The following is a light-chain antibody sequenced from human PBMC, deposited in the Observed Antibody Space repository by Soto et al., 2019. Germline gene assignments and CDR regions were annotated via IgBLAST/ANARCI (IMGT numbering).Light chain of an antibody. CDR2: KVS. CDR1: RSLVASDGNAY. CDR3: MQATQLRT. V-gene: IGKV2-24*01. J-gene: IGKJ5*01. Sequence: EIVLTQTPLLSPVTLGQPASISCRSSRSLVASDGNAYLTWLHQRPGQPPRPLIYKVSQRLSDVPDRFSGSEAGTDFTLHISRVEAEDVGTYFCMQATQLRTFGQGTRLEIK.